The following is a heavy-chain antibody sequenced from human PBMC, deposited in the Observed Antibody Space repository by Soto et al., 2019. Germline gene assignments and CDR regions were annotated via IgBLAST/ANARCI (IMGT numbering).Heavy chain of an antibody. Sequence: SETLSLTCTVSGGSISSGGYYWSWIRQHPGKGLEWIGYIYYSGSTYYNPSLKSRVTISVATSKNQFSLKLSSVTAADTAVYYCARGGYCSGGSCYRRRGDAFDIWGQGTMVTVSS. V-gene: IGHV4-31*03. CDR2: IYYSGST. J-gene: IGHJ3*02. CDR3: ARGGYCSGGSCYRRRGDAFDI. CDR1: GGSISSGGYY. D-gene: IGHD2-15*01.